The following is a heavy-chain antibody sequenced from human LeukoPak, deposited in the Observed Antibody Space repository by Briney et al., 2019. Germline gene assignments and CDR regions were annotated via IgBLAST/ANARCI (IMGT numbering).Heavy chain of an antibody. CDR3: ASQWYYYDSSGLDAFDI. Sequence: SETLSLTCTVSDGSISKSSYYWGWIRQPPGKGLEWIGSIYYSGSAYYNPSLKSRVTISVDTSKSQFSLKLSSVTAADTAMYYCASQWYYYDSSGLDAFDIWGQGTMVTVSS. D-gene: IGHD3-22*01. CDR2: IYYSGSA. J-gene: IGHJ3*02. CDR1: DGSISKSSYY. V-gene: IGHV4-39*01.